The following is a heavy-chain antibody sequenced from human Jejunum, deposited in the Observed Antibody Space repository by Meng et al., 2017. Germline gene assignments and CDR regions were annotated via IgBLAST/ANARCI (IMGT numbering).Heavy chain of an antibody. V-gene: IGHV3-33*08. Sequence: GESLKISCVASGFSLGSFAMQWARQPPGKGLEWVAVVGYDGSGQDYADSVKGRFIISGDNSKNTLYLEMNSLRVEDTAIYYCARCYFDGSGRFDYWGQGKLVTVSS. CDR2: VGYDGSGQ. CDR1: GFSLGSFA. CDR3: ARCYFDGSGRFDY. J-gene: IGHJ4*02. D-gene: IGHD3-22*01.